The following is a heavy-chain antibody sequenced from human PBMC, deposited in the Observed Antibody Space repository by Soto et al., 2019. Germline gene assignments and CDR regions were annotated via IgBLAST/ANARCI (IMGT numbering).Heavy chain of an antibody. CDR1: GYTFTSYG. V-gene: IGHV1-18*01. CDR2: ISAYNGNT. CDR3: ARAPPYPGSWYGPMDYYYYGMDV. J-gene: IGHJ6*02. Sequence: ASVKVSCKASGYTFTSYGISWVRQAPGQGLEWMGWISAYNGNTNYAQKLQGRVTMTTDTSTSTAYMELRSLRSDDTAVYYCARAPPYPGSWYGPMDYYYYGMDVWGQGTTVTVSS. D-gene: IGHD6-13*01.